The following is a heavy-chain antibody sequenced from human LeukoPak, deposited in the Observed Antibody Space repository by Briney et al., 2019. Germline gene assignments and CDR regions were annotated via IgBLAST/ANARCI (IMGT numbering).Heavy chain of an antibody. J-gene: IGHJ4*02. Sequence: GGSLRLSCAASGFTFSGYSMNWVRQAPGKGLEWVSSISSSSGYMYYADSVKGRFTISRDNSKNTLYLQMNSLRAEDTAVYYCARDAAAGIDYWGQGTLVTVSS. V-gene: IGHV3-21*01. CDR3: ARDAAAGIDY. D-gene: IGHD6-13*01. CDR2: ISSSSGYM. CDR1: GFTFSGYS.